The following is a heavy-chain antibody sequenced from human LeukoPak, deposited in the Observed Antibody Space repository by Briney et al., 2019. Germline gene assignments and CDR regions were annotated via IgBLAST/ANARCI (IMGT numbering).Heavy chain of an antibody. CDR2: INPKGGTT. CDR1: GYTFTSYY. CDR3: AGESMIVVVHFDY. D-gene: IGHD3-22*01. V-gene: IGHV1-46*01. J-gene: IGHJ4*02. Sequence: ASVKVSCKASGYTFTSYYMHWVRQAPGQGLEWMGMINPKGGTTSHAQKFQGRVTMTRDTSTSTVYMELSSLRSEDTAVYYCAGESMIVVVHFDYWGQGTLVTVSS.